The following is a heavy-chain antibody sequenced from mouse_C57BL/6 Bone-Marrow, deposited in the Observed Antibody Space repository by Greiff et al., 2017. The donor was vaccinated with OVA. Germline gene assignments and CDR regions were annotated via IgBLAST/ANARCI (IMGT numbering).Heavy chain of an antibody. J-gene: IGHJ3*01. Sequence: EVKLVESGGGLVKPGGSLKLSCAASGFTFSSYAMSWVRQTPEKRLEWVATISDGGSYTYYPDNVKGRFTISRDNAKNNLYLQMSHLKSEDTAMYYCARSHDYDETWFAYWGQGTLVTVSA. D-gene: IGHD2-4*01. CDR3: ARSHDYDETWFAY. V-gene: IGHV5-4*03. CDR1: GFTFSSYA. CDR2: ISDGGSYT.